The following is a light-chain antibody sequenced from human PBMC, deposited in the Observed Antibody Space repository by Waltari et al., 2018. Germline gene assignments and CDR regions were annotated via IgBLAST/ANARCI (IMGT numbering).Light chain of an antibody. V-gene: IGLV2-14*03. CDR3: NSYTNINTVI. Sequence: HSALTQPASVSGSPGQSITISCTATVSDITAYNFASCSQQHPGTAPKLILYEVSQRPSGISDRFSGSNSANTASLTISGLQAEDEAYYYCNSYTNINTVIFGGGTKLTVL. CDR1: VSDITAYNF. CDR2: EVS. J-gene: IGLJ2*01.